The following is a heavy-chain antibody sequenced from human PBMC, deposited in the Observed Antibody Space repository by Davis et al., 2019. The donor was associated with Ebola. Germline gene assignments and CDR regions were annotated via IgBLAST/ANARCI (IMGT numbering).Heavy chain of an antibody. CDR1: GGSISSSSYY. CDR2: IYYSGST. V-gene: IGHV4-31*03. Sequence: PSETLSLTCTASGGSISSSSYYWSWIRQHPGKGLEWIGYIYYSGSTYYNPSLKSRVTISVDTSKNQFSLKLSSVTAADTAVYYCARGPDYDFWSAKGWFDPWGQGTLVTVSS. CDR3: ARGPDYDFWSAKGWFDP. D-gene: IGHD3-3*01. J-gene: IGHJ5*02.